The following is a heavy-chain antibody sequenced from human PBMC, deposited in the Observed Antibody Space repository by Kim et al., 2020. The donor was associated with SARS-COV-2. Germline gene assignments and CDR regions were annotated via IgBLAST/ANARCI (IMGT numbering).Heavy chain of an antibody. CDR2: TYYTGSI. J-gene: IGHJ5*01. V-gene: IGHV4-39*01. CDR3: VRTAYCSSATCYRGWVDS. CDR1: GGSISSSSYY. Sequence: SETLSLTCLVSGGSISSSSYYWGWMRQPPGKGLEWIASTYYTGSIYYNPSLKRRVTISVDTSKNQFTLKLTSVIAADTAVYYCVRTAYCSSATCYRGWVDSWGQGTLVTVSS. D-gene: IGHD2-2*02.